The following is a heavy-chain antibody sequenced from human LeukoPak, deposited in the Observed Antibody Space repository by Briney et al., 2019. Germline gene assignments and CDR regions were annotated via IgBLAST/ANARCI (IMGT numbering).Heavy chain of an antibody. CDR2: INPNSGGT. CDR3: ARWGAYYYDSSGFSGIDY. Sequence: ASVKVSCKASGYTFTGHYMHWARQAPGQGLEWMGWINPNSGGTNYAQKFQGRVTMTRDTSISTAYMELSRLRSDDTAVYYCARWGAYYYDSSGFSGIDYWGQGTLVTVSS. J-gene: IGHJ4*02. CDR1: GYTFTGHY. V-gene: IGHV1-2*02. D-gene: IGHD3-22*01.